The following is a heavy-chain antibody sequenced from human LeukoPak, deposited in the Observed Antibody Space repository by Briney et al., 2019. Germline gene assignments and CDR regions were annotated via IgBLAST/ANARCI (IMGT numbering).Heavy chain of an antibody. V-gene: IGHV4-61*08. Sequence: PSETLPLTCTVSGGSVSTDDYYWSWIRQPPGKGLEWIGYIHDSGSTSYNPSLKSRVTISVDTSKNQFSLRLSSVSAADAAVYYCARDLVNWGQGTLVTVSS. CDR1: GGSVSTDDYY. J-gene: IGHJ4*02. CDR2: IHDSGST. CDR3: ARDLVN. D-gene: IGHD2-21*01.